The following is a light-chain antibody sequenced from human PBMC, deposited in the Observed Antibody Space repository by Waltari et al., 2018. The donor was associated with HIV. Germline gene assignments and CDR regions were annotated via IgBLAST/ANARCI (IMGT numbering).Light chain of an antibody. Sequence: QSALTQPPSASGSPGQSVSISCTGASAVGAFKYVSWYQQHPGKAPKLLIYDVTKRPSGVPDRFSGSKSGNTASLTVSGLQAEDEAHYYCSSYAGSSMSYAFGTGTKVTVL. J-gene: IGLJ1*01. CDR3: SSYAGSSMSYA. V-gene: IGLV2-8*01. CDR2: DVT. CDR1: SAVGAFKY.